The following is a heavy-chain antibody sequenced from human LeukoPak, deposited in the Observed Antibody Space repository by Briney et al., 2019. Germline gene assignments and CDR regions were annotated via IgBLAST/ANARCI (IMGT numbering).Heavy chain of an antibody. CDR3: ARLVGWPYRYYFDY. J-gene: IGHJ4*02. D-gene: IGHD2-15*01. CDR2: IYYDGST. V-gene: IGHV4-39*01. CDR1: GAFTSSNNYY. Sequence: PSETLSLTCTVSGAFTSSNNYYWGWIRQPPGKGLDWIGNIYYDGSTRDNPFLKSRVTISIDTSKNQFFLKLSSVTAADTAVYYCARLVGWPYRYYFDYWGQGTLIIVSS.